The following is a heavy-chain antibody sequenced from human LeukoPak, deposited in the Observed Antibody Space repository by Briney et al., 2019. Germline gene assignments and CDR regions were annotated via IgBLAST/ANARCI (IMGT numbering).Heavy chain of an antibody. CDR1: GYTFISYN. V-gene: IGHV1-8*03. CDR3: ARGIPLGYCTYGVCYPPYYFDF. D-gene: IGHD2-8*01. J-gene: IGHJ4*02. CDR2: LNPRSGNA. Sequence: ASVKVSCKASGYTFISYNINWVRQATGQGLDWMGWLNPRSGNAVYLQKFQGRLTITRDTSTDTVYMDLSSLTAEDTAVYYCARGIPLGYCTYGVCYPPYYFDFWGQGTLVTASS.